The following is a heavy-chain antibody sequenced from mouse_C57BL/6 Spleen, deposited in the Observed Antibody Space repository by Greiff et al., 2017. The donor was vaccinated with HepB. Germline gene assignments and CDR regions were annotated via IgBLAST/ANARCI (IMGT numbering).Heavy chain of an antibody. CDR3: ARYTTVVATQGYYARDY. Sequence: QVQLQQSGPELVKPGASVKISCKASGYAFSSSWMNWVKQRPGKGLEWIGRIYPGDGDTNYNGKFKGKATLTADKSSSTAYMQLSSLTSEDSAVYFCARYTTVVATQGYYARDYWGQGTSVTVSS. CDR2: IYPGDGDT. D-gene: IGHD1-1*01. J-gene: IGHJ4*01. CDR1: GYAFSSSW. V-gene: IGHV1-82*01.